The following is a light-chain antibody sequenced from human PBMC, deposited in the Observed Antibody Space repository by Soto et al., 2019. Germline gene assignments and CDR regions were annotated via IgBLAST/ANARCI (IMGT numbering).Light chain of an antibody. Sequence: DIQMTQSPSSLSASVGDRVTITCRASQGISNYLAWYQQKRGKVPKLLIYAASTLQSGVPSRFSGGGSGPDFILPISSLLPEDVATYYCQKYNSAPRTFGQGTKVEIK. CDR1: QGISNY. CDR3: QKYNSAPRT. V-gene: IGKV1-27*01. CDR2: AAS. J-gene: IGKJ1*01.